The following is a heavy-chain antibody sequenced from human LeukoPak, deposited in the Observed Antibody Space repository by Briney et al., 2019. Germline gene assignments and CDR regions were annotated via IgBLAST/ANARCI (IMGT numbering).Heavy chain of an antibody. CDR2: TNTDGSST. J-gene: IGHJ4*02. V-gene: IGHV3-74*01. Sequence: PGGSLRLSCEASGFTFSHYWMHWVRQAPGKGLVWVSRTNTDGSSTSYVDSVKGRFTISRDSAKNTMYLQMNSLRAEDTAMYYCVPTDSSGLDWGQGTLVTVPS. D-gene: IGHD3-22*01. CDR1: GFTFSHYW. CDR3: VPTDSSGLD.